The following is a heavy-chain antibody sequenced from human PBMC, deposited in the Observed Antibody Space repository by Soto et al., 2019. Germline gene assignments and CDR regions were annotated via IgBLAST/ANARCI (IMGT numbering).Heavy chain of an antibody. CDR2: IYYSGST. V-gene: IGHV4-39*01. Sequence: SDTLSLTCTVSGGSISISSYYWGWILHPPGKGLEWIGSIYYSGSTYYNPSLKSRVTISVDTSKNQFSLKLSSVTAADTAVYYCARHGGSYYFYYWGQGTLVTVSS. CDR3: ARHGGSYYFYY. CDR1: GGSISISSYY. J-gene: IGHJ4*02. D-gene: IGHD1-26*01.